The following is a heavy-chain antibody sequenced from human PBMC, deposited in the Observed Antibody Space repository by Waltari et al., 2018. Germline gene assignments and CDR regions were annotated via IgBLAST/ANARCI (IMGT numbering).Heavy chain of an antibody. CDR3: AKERPRGYFDY. J-gene: IGHJ4*02. CDR1: GFTFSRYG. V-gene: IGHV3-30*18. CDR2: ISYDGSNK. Sequence: QVQLVESGGGVVQPGRSLRLSCAASGFTFSRYGMHWARQVPGKGLEWVAVISYDGSNKYYADSGKGRFTISRDNSKNTLYLQINSLRAEDTAVYYCAKERPRGYFDYWGQGTLVTVSS.